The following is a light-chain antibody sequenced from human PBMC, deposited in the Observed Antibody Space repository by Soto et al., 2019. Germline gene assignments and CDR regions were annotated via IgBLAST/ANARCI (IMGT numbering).Light chain of an antibody. J-gene: IGKJ4*01. CDR2: DAY. V-gene: IGKV3-11*01. Sequence: EVVLTQSPVTLSLSPGERATLSCRASQSFRGLLAWYQQKPGQAPRLLIYDAYNRATGIPPRFSGSGSGTDFTLTISSLEPEDSAVYYCQQRSNWPRAFGGGTKVDI. CDR3: QQRSNWPRA. CDR1: QSFRGL.